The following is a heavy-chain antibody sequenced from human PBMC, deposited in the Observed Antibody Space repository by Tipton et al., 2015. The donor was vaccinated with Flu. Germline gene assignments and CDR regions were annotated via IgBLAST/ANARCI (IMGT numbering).Heavy chain of an antibody. J-gene: IGHJ6*03. D-gene: IGHD2-2*01. CDR3: TTVETPSQVRYCSSTSKYYYYYMDV. CDR1: GFTFSNAW. Sequence: SLRLSCAASGFTFSNAWMSWVRQAPGKGLEWVGRIKSKTDGGTTDYAAPVKGRFTISRDDSKNTLYLQMNSLKTEDTAVYYCTTVETPSQVRYCSSTSKYYYYYMDVWGKGTTVTVSS. V-gene: IGHV3-15*01. CDR2: IKSKTDGGTT.